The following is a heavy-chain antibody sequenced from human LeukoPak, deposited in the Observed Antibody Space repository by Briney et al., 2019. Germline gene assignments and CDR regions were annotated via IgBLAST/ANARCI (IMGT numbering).Heavy chain of an antibody. D-gene: IGHD3-10*01. J-gene: IGHJ4*02. CDR3: ARHSSRRGYGSGSYNFDY. CDR2: IYYSGST. Sequence: SETLSLTCTVSGGSISSSSYYWGWIRQPPGKGLEWIGSIYYSGSTYYNPSLKSRVTISVDTSKNQFSLKLSSVTAADTAVHYCARHSSRRGYGSGSYNFDYWGQGTLVTVSS. CDR1: GGSISSSSYY. V-gene: IGHV4-39*01.